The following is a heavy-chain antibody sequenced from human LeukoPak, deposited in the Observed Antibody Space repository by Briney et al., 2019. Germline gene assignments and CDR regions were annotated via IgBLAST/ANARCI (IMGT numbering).Heavy chain of an antibody. V-gene: IGHV1-18*01. CDR3: ARDRGVTTVSGY. CDR2: ISAYNGNT. J-gene: IGHJ4*02. D-gene: IGHD4-11*01. CDR1: GYTFTSYS. Sequence: ASVKVSCKASGYTFTSYSISWVRQAPGQGLEWMGWISAYNGNTNNAQKLQGRVTMTTDASTSTAYMELRSLRSDDTAVYYCARDRGVTTVSGYWGQGTLVTVSS.